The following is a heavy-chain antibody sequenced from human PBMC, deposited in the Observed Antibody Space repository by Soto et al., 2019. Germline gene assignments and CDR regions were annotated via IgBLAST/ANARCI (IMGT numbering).Heavy chain of an antibody. J-gene: IGHJ6*02. CDR2: IIPIFSTA. Sequence: QVQLVQSGAEVKKPGSSVKVSCKSSGGTFSTYAISWVRQAPGQGLEWMGGIIPIFSTANYAQKFQGRVTIAPDESTTTAYMELISLRSEDTAVYYCARDEMVVATGSRTWHYYYGMDVWGQGTTVTVSS. CDR1: GGTFSTYA. V-gene: IGHV1-69*05. CDR3: ARDEMVVATGSRTWHYYYGMDV. D-gene: IGHD2-15*01.